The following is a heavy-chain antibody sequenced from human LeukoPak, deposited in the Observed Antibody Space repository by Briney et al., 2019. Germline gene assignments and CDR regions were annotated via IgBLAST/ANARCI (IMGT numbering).Heavy chain of an antibody. D-gene: IGHD3-10*01. CDR1: GFSLSTSGVG. V-gene: IGHV2-5*01. J-gene: IGHJ3*02. Sequence: SGPTLVKPTQTLTLTCTFSGFSLSTSGVGVGWIRQPPGKALEWLALIYWNDDKRYSPSLKSRLTITKDTSKNQAVLTMTNMDPMDTATYYCAHYDYYGSGSYAFDIWGQGTMVTVSS. CDR3: AHYDYYGSGSYAFDI. CDR2: IYWNDDK.